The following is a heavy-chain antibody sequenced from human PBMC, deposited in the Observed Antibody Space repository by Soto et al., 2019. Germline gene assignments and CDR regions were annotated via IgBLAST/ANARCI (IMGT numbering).Heavy chain of an antibody. J-gene: IGHJ3*02. Sequence: QVQLVQSGAEVKKPGSSVKVSCKASGGTFSSYTISWVRQAPGQGLEWVGGIIPLFGTINYAQEFQGRLTIAADTSTSTAYMELTSLGSDDTAVYYCARKVASSDGAFDIWGQGTMVTVSS. CDR1: GGTFSSYT. CDR2: IIPLFGTI. V-gene: IGHV1-69*06. CDR3: ARKVASSDGAFDI.